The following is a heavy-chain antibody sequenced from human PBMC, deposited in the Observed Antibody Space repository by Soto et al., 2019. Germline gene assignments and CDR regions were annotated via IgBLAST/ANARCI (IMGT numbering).Heavy chain of an antibody. CDR2: ISGGGSNT. CDR3: AKGPVTYFDS. J-gene: IGHJ4*02. CDR1: GFTFSTYA. D-gene: IGHD4-17*01. Sequence: GGSLRLSCAASGFTFSTYAMTWVRQAPGKGLEWVSTISGGGSNTNYADSVKGRFSISRDNSKNTLSLQMNSLRAEDTAVYYCAKGPVTYFDSWGQGTLVTVSS. V-gene: IGHV3-23*01.